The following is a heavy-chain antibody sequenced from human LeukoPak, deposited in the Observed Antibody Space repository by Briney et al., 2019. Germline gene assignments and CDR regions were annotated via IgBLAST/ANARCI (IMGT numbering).Heavy chain of an antibody. Sequence: GGSLRLSCTASGLTFSTYWVHWVRQAPGKGLVWVSQIKFDGSLASYADSVKSRFTISRDNAKNTLYLQMNTLGTEDTAVYYCVTGHYDSRMYFDLWGRGTLVTVSS. J-gene: IGHJ2*01. V-gene: IGHV3-74*01. CDR3: VTGHYDSRMYFDL. CDR2: IKFDGSLA. CDR1: GLTFSTYW. D-gene: IGHD3-16*01.